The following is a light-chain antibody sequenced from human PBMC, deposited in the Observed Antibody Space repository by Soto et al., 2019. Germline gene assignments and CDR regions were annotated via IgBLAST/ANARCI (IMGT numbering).Light chain of an antibody. CDR1: SSDVGGYNY. Sequence: QSVLTQPTSVSGSPGQSITISCTGTSSDVGGYNYVSWYQQHPGKAPKLMIYEVSNRPSGVSNRFSGSKSGNTASLTISGLRAEDEADYYCSSYTSSSPYVFGTGTKLTVL. CDR2: EVS. CDR3: SSYTSSSPYV. V-gene: IGLV2-14*01. J-gene: IGLJ1*01.